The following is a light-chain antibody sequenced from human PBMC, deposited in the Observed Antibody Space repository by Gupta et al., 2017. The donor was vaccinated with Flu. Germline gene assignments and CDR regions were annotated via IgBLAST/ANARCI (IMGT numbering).Light chain of an antibody. CDR3: QCYIHKDGV. V-gene: IGLV6-57*01. Sequence: FLLTQPHSVSASPGKTVTLSCTRSSGSIASNSVQWYQQRPGSSPISVIYENNQRPYGVPDRFSGSIDISSTAASLTISGLKTEDDSYDYCQCYIHKDGVFGGGTMMTVL. CDR2: ENN. J-gene: IGLJ2*01. CDR1: SGSIASNS.